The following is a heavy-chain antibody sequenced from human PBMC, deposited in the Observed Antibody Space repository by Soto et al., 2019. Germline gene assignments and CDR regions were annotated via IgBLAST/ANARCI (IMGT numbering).Heavy chain of an antibody. V-gene: IGHV1-18*01. Sequence: GASVKVSCKASGYTFTSYGISWVRQAPGQGLEWMGWISAYNGNTNYAQKLQGRVTMTTDTSTSTAYMELRSLRSDDTAVYYCARKYYYDSSGYYPVPNWFDPWGQGTLVTVSS. CDR1: GYTFTSYG. J-gene: IGHJ5*02. D-gene: IGHD3-22*01. CDR2: ISAYNGNT. CDR3: ARKYYYDSSGYYPVPNWFDP.